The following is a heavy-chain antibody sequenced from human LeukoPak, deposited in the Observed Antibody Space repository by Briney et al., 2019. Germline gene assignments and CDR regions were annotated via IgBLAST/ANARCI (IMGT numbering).Heavy chain of an antibody. V-gene: IGHV1-3*03. J-gene: IGHJ4*02. CDR3: ARSSYYGSGSYYHHFDY. CDR1: GYTFTSYA. CDR2: INAGNGNT. Sequence: GASVKVSCKASGYTFTSYAMHWVRQAPGQRLEWMGWINAGNGNTKYSQGFQGRVTITRDTSASTAYMELSSLRSEDMAVYYCARSSYYGSGSYYHHFDYWGQGTLVTVSS. D-gene: IGHD3-10*01.